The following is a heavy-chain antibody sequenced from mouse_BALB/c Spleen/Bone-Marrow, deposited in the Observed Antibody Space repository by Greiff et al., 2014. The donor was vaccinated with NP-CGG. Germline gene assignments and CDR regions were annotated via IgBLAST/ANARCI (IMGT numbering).Heavy chain of an antibody. CDR2: SDPANGNT. V-gene: IGHV14-3*02. J-gene: IGHJ4*01. CDR1: GFNIKDTY. D-gene: IGHD1-1*01. CDR3: ARSYYAMDY. Sequence: EVKLMESGAELVKPGASVKLSCTASGFNIKDTYMHWVKQRPEQGLEWIGRSDPANGNTKYDPKFQGKATITADTSSNTPYLQLSSLTSEDTAVYYCARSYYAMDYWGQGTSVTGSS.